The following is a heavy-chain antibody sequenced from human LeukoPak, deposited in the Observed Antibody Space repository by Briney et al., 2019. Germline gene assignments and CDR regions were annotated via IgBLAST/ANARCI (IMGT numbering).Heavy chain of an antibody. Sequence: GGSLRLSCAASGFTFSIYSMNWVRQAPGKGLEWVSSINSSSSYIYYADSVKGRYTISRDNAKNSLYLQMNSLRAEDTAVYYCARDIQAYCSSTSCHPYYFDYWGQGTLVTVSS. D-gene: IGHD2-2*01. V-gene: IGHV3-21*01. CDR2: INSSSSYI. CDR1: GFTFSIYS. CDR3: ARDIQAYCSSTSCHPYYFDY. J-gene: IGHJ4*02.